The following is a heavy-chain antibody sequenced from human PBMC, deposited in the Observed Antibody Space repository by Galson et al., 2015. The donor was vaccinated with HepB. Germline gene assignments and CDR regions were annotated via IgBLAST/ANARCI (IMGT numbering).Heavy chain of an antibody. D-gene: IGHD5-18*01. CDR1: GFTFSHYG. J-gene: IGHJ4*02. CDR2: ISYDGSNN. Sequence: SLRLSCAASGFTFSHYGMHWVRQAPGKGLEWVAVISYDGSNNHYADSVKGRFTIFRDKSKSTLYLQMNSLRIKATSVYYCARDRDTAIERSTGYFDYWGQGTLVTVSS. V-gene: IGHV3-30*03. CDR3: ARDRDTAIERSTGYFDY.